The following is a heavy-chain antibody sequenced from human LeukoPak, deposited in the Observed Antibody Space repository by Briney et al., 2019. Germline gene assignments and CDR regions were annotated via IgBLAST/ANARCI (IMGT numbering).Heavy chain of an antibody. CDR2: INHSGST. V-gene: IGHV4-34*01. Sequence: ASETLSLTCAVYGGSFSGYYWSWIRQPPGKGLEWIGEINHSGSTNYNPSLKSRVTISVDTSKNQFSLKLSSVTAADTVVYYCARRGYSGYVDYWGQGTLVTVSS. CDR1: GGSFSGYY. D-gene: IGHD5-12*01. J-gene: IGHJ4*02. CDR3: ARRGYSGYVDY.